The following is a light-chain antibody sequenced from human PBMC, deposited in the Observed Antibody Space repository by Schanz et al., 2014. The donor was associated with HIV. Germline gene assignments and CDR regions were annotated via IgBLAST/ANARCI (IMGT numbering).Light chain of an antibody. V-gene: IGLV2-14*03. CDR2: DVS. CDR1: SSDVGGYNY. CDR3: CSFGGTSP. J-gene: IGLJ3*02. Sequence: QSALTQPASVSGSPGQSITISCTGTSSDVGGYNYASWYQHHPGKAPKLMIYDVSNRPSGVSNRFSGSKSGNTASLTISGLQADDEADYYCCSFGGTSPFGGGTKLTVL.